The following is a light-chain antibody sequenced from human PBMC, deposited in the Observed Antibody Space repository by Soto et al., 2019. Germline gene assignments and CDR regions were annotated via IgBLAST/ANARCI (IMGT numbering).Light chain of an antibody. Sequence: QSALTQPASVSGSPGQSITISCTGTSSDVGGYNYVSWYQQHPGKAPQLMIYDVSNRPSGVSNRCSGSKSGNTASLTISGLQAEDEADYYCSSYTSSSTYVFGTGTKVTVL. V-gene: IGLV2-14*01. J-gene: IGLJ1*01. CDR3: SSYTSSSTYV. CDR1: SSDVGGYNY. CDR2: DVS.